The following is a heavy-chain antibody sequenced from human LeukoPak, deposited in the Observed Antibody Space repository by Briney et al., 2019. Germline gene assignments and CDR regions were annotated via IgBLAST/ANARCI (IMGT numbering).Heavy chain of an antibody. CDR2: IHGDEATT. J-gene: IGHJ4*02. CDR1: GFTFSTYW. Sequence: GALRLSCAASGFTFSTYWLYWVRQAPGKGLVWVSRIHGDEATTAYADSMKGRFTISRDNAKNTLYLQMNSLRVEDTAVYYCARGGTYSLSPLDYWGQGTLVTVSS. CDR3: ARGGTYSLSPLDY. D-gene: IGHD3-16*01. V-gene: IGHV3-74*01.